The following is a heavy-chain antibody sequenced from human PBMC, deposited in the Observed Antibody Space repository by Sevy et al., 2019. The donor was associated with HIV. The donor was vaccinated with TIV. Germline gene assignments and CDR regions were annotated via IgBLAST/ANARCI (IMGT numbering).Heavy chain of an antibody. CDR1: GFTFSSFY. Sequence: GGSLRLSCAASGFTFSSFYMTWVRQAPGKGLEWVATINQDANEKYYVDSVKGRFTISRDNAKNSLYLQMNSLRAEDTAVYYCARGRYCVDGSSYFDYWGQGTLVTVSS. CDR3: ARGRYCVDGSSYFDY. J-gene: IGHJ4*02. V-gene: IGHV3-7*01. D-gene: IGHD2-15*01. CDR2: INQDANEK.